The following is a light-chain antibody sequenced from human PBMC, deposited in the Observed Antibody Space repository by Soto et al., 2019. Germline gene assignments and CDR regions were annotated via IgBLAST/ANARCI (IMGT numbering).Light chain of an antibody. J-gene: IGKJ3*01. CDR2: DVS. V-gene: IGKV1-5*01. CDR1: QSISSW. Sequence: DIQMTQSPSTLSASVGDRVTITCRASQSISSWLAWYQQKPGKAPKLLIYDVSILEEGVPPRFSGSGSGTDFTLTISSLQPEDVATYYCQHCDYLPIFGPGTTVD. CDR3: QHCDYLPI.